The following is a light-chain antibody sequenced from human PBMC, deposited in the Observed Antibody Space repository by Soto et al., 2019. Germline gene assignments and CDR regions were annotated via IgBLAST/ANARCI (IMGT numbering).Light chain of an antibody. Sequence: QSVLTQPASVSGSPGQSITLSCTGTSSDVGGYNYVSWYQQQPGKAPKLMIYEVSNRPSGVSNRFSGSKSGNTASLTLSRLQAEDEGDYYCSSYTSSSTRVYVFGTGTKRAVL. V-gene: IGLV2-14*01. CDR2: EVS. CDR1: SSDVGGYNY. J-gene: IGLJ1*01. CDR3: SSYTSSSTRVYV.